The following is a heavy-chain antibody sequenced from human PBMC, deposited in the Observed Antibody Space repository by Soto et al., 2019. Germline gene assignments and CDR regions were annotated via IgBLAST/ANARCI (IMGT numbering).Heavy chain of an antibody. J-gene: IGHJ4*02. CDR1: GASISTPGSY. CDR2: VYYTGDT. CDR3: AKEKPTTTCFDY. V-gene: IGHV4-39*02. Sequence: SATLSLTCPVSGASISTPGSYWGWVRQSPGTGLQWIGFVYYTGDTYYSPSFKSRVTMSVDTSKNQLSMTLRSMTAADTAVYYCAKEKPTTTCFDYWGPGTLVTV. D-gene: IGHD1-1*01.